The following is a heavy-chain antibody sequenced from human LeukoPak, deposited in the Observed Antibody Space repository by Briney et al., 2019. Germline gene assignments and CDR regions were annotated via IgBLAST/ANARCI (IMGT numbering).Heavy chain of an antibody. CDR1: GFTFSTYW. V-gene: IGHV3-74*01. CDR2: INTDGSTT. D-gene: IGHD1-26*01. Sequence: PGGSLRLSCAASGFTFSTYWMHWVRQAPGKGLVWVSNINTDGSTTRYADSVKGRFTVSRDNAKDSLYLQMNSLRVEDTAVYYCASPLLGSGTRSLALGYWGQGTLVTVSS. CDR3: ASPLLGSGTRSLALGY. J-gene: IGHJ4*02.